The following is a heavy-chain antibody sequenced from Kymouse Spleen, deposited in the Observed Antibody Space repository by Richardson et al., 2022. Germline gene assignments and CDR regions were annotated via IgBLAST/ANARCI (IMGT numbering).Heavy chain of an antibody. CDR3: AKDASYSSSSGVYYYYGMDV. Sequence: EVQLVESGGVVVQPGGSLRLSCAASGFTFDDYTMHWVRQAPGKGLEWVSLISWDGGSTYYADSVKGRFTISRDNSKNSLYLQMNSLRTEDTALYYCAKDASYSSSSGVYYYYGMDVWGQGTTVTVSS. V-gene: IGHV3-43*01. CDR2: ISWDGGST. J-gene: IGHJ6*02. CDR1: GFTFDDYT. D-gene: IGHD6-6*01.